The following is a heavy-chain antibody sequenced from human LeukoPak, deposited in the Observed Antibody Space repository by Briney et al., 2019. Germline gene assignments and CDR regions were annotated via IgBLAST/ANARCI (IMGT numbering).Heavy chain of an antibody. CDR2: IYSGGST. D-gene: IGHD2-15*01. J-gene: IGHJ4*02. CDR1: GFTFSSYE. CDR3: AKTGVVVAAPNDY. V-gene: IGHV3-66*01. Sequence: GGSLRLSCAASGFTFSSYEMNWVRQAPGKGLEWVSLIYSGGSTYYADSVKGRFTISRDNSKNTLYLQMNSLRAEDTAVYYCAKTGVVVAAPNDYWGQGTLVTVSS.